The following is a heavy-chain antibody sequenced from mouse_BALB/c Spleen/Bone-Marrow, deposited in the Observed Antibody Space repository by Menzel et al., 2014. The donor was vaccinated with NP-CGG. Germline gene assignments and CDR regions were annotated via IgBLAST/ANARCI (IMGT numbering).Heavy chain of an antibody. CDR2: INPDSSTI. V-gene: IGHV4-1*02. Sequence: EVQLQQSGGGLVQPGRSLKLSCAASGFDFSGYWMSWVRQAPGKGLEWIGEINPDSSTINYTPSLKDKFIISRDNAKNTLYLQMSKVRSEDTALYYCARLGYYGVMAYWGQGTSVTASS. CDR3: ARLGYYGVMAY. D-gene: IGHD1-1*01. J-gene: IGHJ4*01. CDR1: GFDFSGYW.